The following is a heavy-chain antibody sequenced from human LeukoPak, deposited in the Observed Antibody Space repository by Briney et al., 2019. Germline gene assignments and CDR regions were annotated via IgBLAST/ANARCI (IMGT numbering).Heavy chain of an antibody. CDR1: GGSISSYY. Sequence: PSETLSLTCTVSGGSISSYYWSWIRQPPGKGLEWIGYIYYSGSTYYNPSLKSRVTISVDTSKNQFSLKLSSVTAADTAVYYCARDNGYNFDYWGQGTLVTVSS. D-gene: IGHD5-12*01. CDR2: IYYSGST. J-gene: IGHJ4*02. CDR3: ARDNGYNFDY. V-gene: IGHV4-59*12.